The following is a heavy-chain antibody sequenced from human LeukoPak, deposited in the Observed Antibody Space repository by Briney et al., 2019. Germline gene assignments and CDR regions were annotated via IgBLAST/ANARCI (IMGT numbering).Heavy chain of an antibody. D-gene: IGHD5-12*01. CDR3: ARDGGYRSDYHYMDV. CDR2: IRYDGSNK. Sequence: PGGSLRLACRTSGFTFINYGMHWVRQTPAKGPEWAAFIRYDGSNKYYTESVKGRFTISRDNSKNTLSLEMNGLRTEDTGIYYCARDGGYRSDYHYMDVWGKGTTVTVSS. J-gene: IGHJ6*03. CDR1: GFTFINYG. V-gene: IGHV3-30*02.